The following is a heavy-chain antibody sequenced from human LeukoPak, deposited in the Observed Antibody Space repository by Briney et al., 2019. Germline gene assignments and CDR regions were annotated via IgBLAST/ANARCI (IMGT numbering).Heavy chain of an antibody. CDR3: AKVSTYYYDSSGYYGFDY. J-gene: IGHJ4*02. D-gene: IGHD3-22*01. V-gene: IGHV4-39*07. Sequence: PSETLSLTCTVSGVSISTSRYYWGWIRQPPGKGLEWIGNIYYTGPTYYNASLESRVTISLDTSKNQFSLKLSSVTAADTAVYYCAKVSTYYYDSSGYYGFDYWGQGTLVTVSS. CDR2: IYYTGPT. CDR1: GVSISTSRYY.